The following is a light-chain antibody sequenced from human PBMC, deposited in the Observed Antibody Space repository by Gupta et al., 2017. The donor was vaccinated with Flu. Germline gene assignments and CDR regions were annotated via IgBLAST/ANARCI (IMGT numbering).Light chain of an antibody. CDR2: EVS. V-gene: IGLV2-18*01. Sequence: VTISCTGSSSDVGSNIRVSWYQPPPGTDPKLISYEVSNRPSGVPDRFSGSKSGNTASLSISGLQAEDEADYDGNLYTTTSTPWVFGGGTKLTVL. J-gene: IGLJ3*02. CDR1: SSDVGSNIR. CDR3: NLYTTTSTPWV.